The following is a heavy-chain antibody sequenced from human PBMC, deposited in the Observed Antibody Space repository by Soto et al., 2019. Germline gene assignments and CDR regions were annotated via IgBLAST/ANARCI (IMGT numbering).Heavy chain of an antibody. V-gene: IGHV3-33*01. J-gene: IGHJ6*02. CDR1: GFTFSSYG. D-gene: IGHD3-10*01. CDR3: AREYGSGSADLYYYYGMDV. Sequence: GGSLRLSCAASGFTFSSYGMHWVRQAPGKGLEWVAVIWYDGSNKYYADSVKGRFTISRDNSKNTLYLQMNSLRAEDTAVYYCAREYGSGSADLYYYYGMDVWGQGTTVTVSS. CDR2: IWYDGSNK.